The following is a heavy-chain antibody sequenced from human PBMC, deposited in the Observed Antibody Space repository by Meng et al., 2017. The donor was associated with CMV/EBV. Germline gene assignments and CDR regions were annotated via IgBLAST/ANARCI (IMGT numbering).Heavy chain of an antibody. CDR1: GFTFDGYT. Sequence: GGSLRLSCAASGFTFDGYTMHWVRQAPGKGLEWVSLISWDGGSTYYADSVKGRFTISRDNSKNSLYLQMNSLRTEDTALYYCAKDMGDYYYYGMDVWGQGTTVTVSS. CDR3: AKDMGDYYYYGMDV. CDR2: ISWDGGST. V-gene: IGHV3-43*01. J-gene: IGHJ6*02.